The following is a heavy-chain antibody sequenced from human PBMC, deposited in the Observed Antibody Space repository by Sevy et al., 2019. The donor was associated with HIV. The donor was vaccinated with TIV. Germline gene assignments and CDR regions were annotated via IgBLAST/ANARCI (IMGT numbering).Heavy chain of an antibody. CDR3: ARSAFRQWLGYGMDV. J-gene: IGHJ6*02. CDR2: ISSSSSYI. V-gene: IGHV3-21*01. CDR1: GFTFSSYS. D-gene: IGHD6-19*01. Sequence: GGSLRLSCAASGFTFSSYSMNWVRQAPGKGLEWVSSISSSSSYIYYADSVKGRFTISRDNAKNSLYPQMNSLRAEDTAVYYCARSAFRQWLGYGMDVWGQGTTVTVSS.